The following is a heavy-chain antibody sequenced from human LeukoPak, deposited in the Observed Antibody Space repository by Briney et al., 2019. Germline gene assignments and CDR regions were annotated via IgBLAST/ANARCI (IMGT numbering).Heavy chain of an antibody. V-gene: IGHV4-59*08. CDR3: ARKYYYDSSGYLSFDY. CDR1: GVSISSYY. Sequence: SETLSLTCTVSGVSISSYYWSWIRQPPGQGLEWIGYIFHSGTTNYNPSLKSRVTISVDTSKNQFSLKLSSVTAADTAVYYCARKYYYDSSGYLSFDYWGQGTLVTVSS. D-gene: IGHD3-22*01. J-gene: IGHJ4*02. CDR2: IFHSGTT.